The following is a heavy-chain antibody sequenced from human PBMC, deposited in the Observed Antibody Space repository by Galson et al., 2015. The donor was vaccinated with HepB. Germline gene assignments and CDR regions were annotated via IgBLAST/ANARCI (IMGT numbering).Heavy chain of an antibody. CDR1: GLTFSDYW. CDR2: INKDGNEE. V-gene: IGHV3-7*01. Sequence: SLRLSCATSGLTFSDYWMSWVRQTPGKGLEWVANINKDGNEEYYVDSVEGRFTISRDNAKNSLYLQMNSLRVEDTAVYSCVTDYIGFWGQGTLVTVSS. CDR3: VTDYIGF. J-gene: IGHJ4*02.